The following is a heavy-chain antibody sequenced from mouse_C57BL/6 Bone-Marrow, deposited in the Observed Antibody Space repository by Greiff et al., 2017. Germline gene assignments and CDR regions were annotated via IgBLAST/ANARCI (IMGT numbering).Heavy chain of an antibody. CDR2: IGPETGGT. V-gene: IGHV1-15*01. CDR3: TREPPYYYGSSHWYFDV. J-gene: IGHJ1*03. D-gene: IGHD1-1*01. CDR1: GYTFTDYE. Sequence: VQLKESGAELVRPGASVTLSCKASGYTFTDYEMHWVKQTPVHGLEWIGAIGPETGGTAYNQKFKGKAILTADKSSSTAYMELRSLTSEDSAVYYWTREPPYYYGSSHWYFDVWGTGTTVTVSS.